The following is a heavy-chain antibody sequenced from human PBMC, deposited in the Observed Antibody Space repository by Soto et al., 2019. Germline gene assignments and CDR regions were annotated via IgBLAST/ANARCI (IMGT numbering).Heavy chain of an antibody. CDR2: IYYSGST. D-gene: IGHD2-15*01. CDR1: GGSISSGGYY. CDR3: ARGGGVDIVVVVAASAYFDI. J-gene: IGHJ3*02. V-gene: IGHV4-31*03. Sequence: PSETLSLTCTVSGGSISSGGYYWSWIRQHPGKGLEWIGYIYYSGSTYYNPSLKRRVTISVDTSKNQFSLKLSSVTAADTAVYYCARGGGVDIVVVVAASAYFDIWGQGTMVTVS.